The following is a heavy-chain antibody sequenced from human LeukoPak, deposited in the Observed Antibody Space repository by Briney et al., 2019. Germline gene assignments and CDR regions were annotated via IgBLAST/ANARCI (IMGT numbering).Heavy chain of an antibody. V-gene: IGHV3-48*01. CDR2: ISSSSSTI. Sequence: GGSLRLSCAACGFTFSSYSMNWVRQAPGKGLEWVSYISSSSSTIYYADSVKGRFTISRDNAKNSLYLQMNRLRAEDTAVYYCARDSSTIFGVVIPNWFDPWGQGTLVTVSS. D-gene: IGHD3-3*01. CDR1: GFTFSSYS. J-gene: IGHJ5*02. CDR3: ARDSSTIFGVVIPNWFDP.